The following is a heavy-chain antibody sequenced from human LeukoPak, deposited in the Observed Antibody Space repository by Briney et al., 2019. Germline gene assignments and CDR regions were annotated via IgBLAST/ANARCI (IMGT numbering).Heavy chain of an antibody. CDR2: IIPNSGGT. J-gene: IGHJ4*02. CDR1: GYTFTAYY. D-gene: IGHD2-2*01. V-gene: IGHV1-2*02. CDR3: ARVSCTGTNCYHGGFDY. Sequence: ASVKVSCKASGYTFTAYYIHWVRQAPGQGLEWMGWIIPNSGGTSHAQKFQGRVTMTRDTSINTAYMELSSLRSDDTAIYSCARVSCTGTNCYHGGFDYWGQGTLVTVSS.